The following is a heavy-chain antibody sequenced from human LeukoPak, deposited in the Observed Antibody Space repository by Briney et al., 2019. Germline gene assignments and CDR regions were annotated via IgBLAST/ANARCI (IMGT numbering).Heavy chain of an antibody. V-gene: IGHV3-7*01. CDR1: DFTFDFYW. CDR2: ILPDGSQK. Sequence: GGSLRRSRVASDFTFDFYWMTWVRQAPGKGLEWLANILPDGSQKYYVDSVKGRFTISRDNPKNSLYLQINNLRAEDTAVYYCGRLAHNAWYAIDFWGQGTLVTVSS. D-gene: IGHD2-2*01. J-gene: IGHJ4*02. CDR3: GRLAHNAWYAIDF.